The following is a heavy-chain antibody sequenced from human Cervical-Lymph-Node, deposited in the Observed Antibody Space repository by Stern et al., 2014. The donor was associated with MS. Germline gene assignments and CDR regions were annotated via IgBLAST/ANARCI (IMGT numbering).Heavy chain of an antibody. CDR2: IYPDDSDT. J-gene: IGHJ4*02. V-gene: IGHV5-51*01. D-gene: IGHD4-17*01. CDR3: ARTTSFYYGYVDY. Sequence: VQLVQSGTEVKKPGESLKISCKGSADSFSNYWIGWVRQMPGNGLEWMGIIYPDDSDTKYSPSFQGQVTISADRSISTAYLQWNTLKASDTAVYYCARTTSFYYGYVDYWGQGTLVTVSS. CDR1: ADSFSNYW.